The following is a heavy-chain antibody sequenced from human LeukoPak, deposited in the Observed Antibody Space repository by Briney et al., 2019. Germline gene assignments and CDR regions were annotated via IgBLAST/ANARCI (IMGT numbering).Heavy chain of an antibody. D-gene: IGHD3-22*01. CDR1: GVSISSHY. CDR3: ARDQYYYDSSGPGMAFDI. Sequence: PSETLSLTCTVSGVSISSHYWSWIRQPAGKGLEWIGYIYYSGSTNYNPSLKSRVAISVDTSKNQFSLKLSSVTAADTAVYYCARDQYYYDSSGPGMAFDIWGQGTMVTVSS. CDR2: IYYSGST. V-gene: IGHV4-59*11. J-gene: IGHJ3*02.